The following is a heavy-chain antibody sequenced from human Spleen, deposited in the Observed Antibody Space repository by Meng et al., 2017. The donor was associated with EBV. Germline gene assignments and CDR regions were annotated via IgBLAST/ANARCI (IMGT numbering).Heavy chain of an antibody. V-gene: IGHV1-8*01. CDR3: ASGDLGYCATTSCREHS. CDR2: VNTDSVNT. D-gene: IGHD2-2*01. CDR1: GYTVSSDA. J-gene: IGHJ4*02. Sequence: LGPPGAAVKQPGVIVKVPGKASGYTVSSDATNWVRPATGQGLEWMGWVNTDSVNTGYAQKFQGRVMMTRNTSINTAYLDLSSLRSDDTALYTCASGDLGYCATTSCREHSWGQGTLVTVSS.